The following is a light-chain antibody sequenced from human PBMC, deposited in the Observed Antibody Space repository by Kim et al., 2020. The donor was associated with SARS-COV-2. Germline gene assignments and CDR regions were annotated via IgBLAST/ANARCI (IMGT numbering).Light chain of an antibody. CDR3: QHYRTSPYT. V-gene: IGKV3-20*01. Sequence: EIVLTQSPGTLSLSPGERATLSCRASQSVSSSYLAWYQQKPGQAPRLLIYGASSSATGIPDRFSGSGSGTDFTLTISRLEPEDFAVYYCQHYRTSPYTFGQGTKLEI. CDR2: GAS. CDR1: QSVSSSY. J-gene: IGKJ2*01.